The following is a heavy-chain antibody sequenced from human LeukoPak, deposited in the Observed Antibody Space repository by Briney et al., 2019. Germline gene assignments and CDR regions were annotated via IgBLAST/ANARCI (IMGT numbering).Heavy chain of an antibody. CDR3: ARVQGSGWYPLWFNP. CDR2: IKQDGSEK. J-gene: IGHJ5*02. CDR1: GLTFSSYW. Sequence: GGSLRLSCAASGLTFSSYWMTWVRQAPGKGLEWVANIKQDGSEKYYVDSVKGRFTISRDNAKNSLYLQMNSLRAEDTAVYYCARVQGSGWYPLWFNPWGQGTLVTVSS. D-gene: IGHD6-19*01. V-gene: IGHV3-7*01.